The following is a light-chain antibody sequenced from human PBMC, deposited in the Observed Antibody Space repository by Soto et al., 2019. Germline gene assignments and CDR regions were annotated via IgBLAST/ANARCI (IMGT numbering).Light chain of an antibody. CDR3: QSYDNSLSGYV. V-gene: IGLV1-40*01. CDR2: DTN. J-gene: IGLJ1*01. Sequence: QSVLTQPPSVSGAPGQRVTISCTGSSSNIGAGYDIHWYQQVPGTAPKLLIYDTNNRPSGVPDRFSGSKSGTSASLAITGLQAEDEADYYCQSYDNSLSGYVFGTGTKLTVL. CDR1: SSNIGAGYD.